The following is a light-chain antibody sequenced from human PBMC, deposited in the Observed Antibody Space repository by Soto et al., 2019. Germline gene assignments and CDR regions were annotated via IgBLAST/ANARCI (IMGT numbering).Light chain of an antibody. V-gene: IGLV1-40*01. J-gene: IGLJ2*01. CDR2: GNS. Sequence: QSVLTQPPSVSGAPGQRVTISCTGSSSNIGAGYDVHWYQQLPGTAPKLLIYGNSNRPSGVPDRFSGSKSGTSASLAITGRQAEDEADYYCQSYDSSQSVVFGGGTKLTVL. CDR3: QSYDSSQSVV. CDR1: SSNIGAGYD.